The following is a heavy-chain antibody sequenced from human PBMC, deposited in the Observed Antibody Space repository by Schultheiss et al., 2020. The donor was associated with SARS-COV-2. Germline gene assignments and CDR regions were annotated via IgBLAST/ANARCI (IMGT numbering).Heavy chain of an antibody. J-gene: IGHJ4*02. D-gene: IGHD3-10*01. CDR2: IYSGGST. Sequence: GESLKISCAASGFTVSSNYMSWVRQAPGKGLEWVSVIYSGGSTYYADSVKGRFTISRDNSKNTLYLQMNSLRAEDTAVYYCARALYGSGSFWGQGTLVTVSS. V-gene: IGHV3-53*01. CDR1: GFTVSSNY. CDR3: ARALYGSGSF.